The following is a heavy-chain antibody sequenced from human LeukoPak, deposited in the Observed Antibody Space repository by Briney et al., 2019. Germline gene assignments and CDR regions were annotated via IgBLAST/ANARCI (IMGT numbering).Heavy chain of an antibody. V-gene: IGHV3-23*01. CDR3: AKDGYSGGGYYFDY. J-gene: IGHJ4*02. CDR2: ISGSGGST. CDR1: GFTVSNSY. Sequence: PGGSLRLSCAASGFTVSNSYMSWVRQAPGKGLEWVSAISGSGGSTYYADSVKGRFTISRDNSKNTLYLQMNSLRAEDTAVYYCAKDGYSGGGYYFDYGAQEPLAPVPP. D-gene: IGHD6-19*01.